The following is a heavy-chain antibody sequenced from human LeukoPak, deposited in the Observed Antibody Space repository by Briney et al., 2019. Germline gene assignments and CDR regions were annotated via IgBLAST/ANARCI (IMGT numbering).Heavy chain of an antibody. J-gene: IGHJ4*02. CDR1: GGSISNYY. Sequence: SETLSLTCTVSGGSISNYYWSWIRQPAGKGLEWIGLIYTRGSTNYNPSLKSRVTMSVDTSKNQFSLNLSSVTAADTAVYYCARTPIYYYDNSGYYNWGQGTLVTVSS. V-gene: IGHV4-4*07. D-gene: IGHD3-22*01. CDR3: ARTPIYYYDNSGYYN. CDR2: IYTRGST.